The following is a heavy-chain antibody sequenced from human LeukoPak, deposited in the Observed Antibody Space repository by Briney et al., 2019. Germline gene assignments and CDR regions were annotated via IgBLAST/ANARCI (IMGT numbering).Heavy chain of an antibody. CDR2: ISSSSSYI. J-gene: IGHJ4*02. V-gene: IGHV3-21*01. CDR3: ARDWDYGGNSVDY. Sequence: GGSLRLSCAASGFTFSSYSMKWVRQAPGKGLEWVSSISSSSSYIYYADSVKGRFTISRDNAKNSLYLQMNSLRAEDTAVYYCARDWDYGGNSVDYWGQGTLVTVSS. D-gene: IGHD4-23*01. CDR1: GFTFSSYS.